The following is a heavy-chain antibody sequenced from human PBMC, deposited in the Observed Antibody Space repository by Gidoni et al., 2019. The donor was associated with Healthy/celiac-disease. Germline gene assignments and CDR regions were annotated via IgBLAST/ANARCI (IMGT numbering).Heavy chain of an antibody. J-gene: IGHJ4*02. Sequence: QVQLVQSGAAVKKPGASVTVSCKASGYPFTSYDINWVRQATGQGLEWMGWMNPNSGNTGYAQKFQGRVTMTRNTSISTAYMELSSLRSEDTAVYYCASSVGQQLVEDYWGQGTLVTVSS. CDR3: ASSVGQQLVEDY. CDR2: MNPNSGNT. D-gene: IGHD6-13*01. CDR1: GYPFTSYD. V-gene: IGHV1-8*01.